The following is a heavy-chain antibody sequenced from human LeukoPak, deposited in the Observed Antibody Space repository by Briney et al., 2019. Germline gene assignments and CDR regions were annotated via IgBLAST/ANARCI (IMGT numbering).Heavy chain of an antibody. CDR1: GFTFSSYG. J-gene: IGHJ4*02. D-gene: IGHD6-19*01. CDR3: ARDIAVAGPG. Sequence: GRSLRLSCAASGFTFSSYGMHWVRPAPGKGLEWVAVISYDGSKKYYADSVKGRFTISRDKAKNSPELQMSSLRDEDTAMYYCARDIAVAGPGWGQGTLVTVSS. CDR2: ISYDGSKK. V-gene: IGHV3-30*03.